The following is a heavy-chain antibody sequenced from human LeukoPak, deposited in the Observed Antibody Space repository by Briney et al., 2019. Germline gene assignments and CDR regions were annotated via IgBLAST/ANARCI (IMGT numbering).Heavy chain of an antibody. D-gene: IGHD6-6*01. Sequence: GGSLRLSCAASGFTFSSYSMNWVRQAPGKGLEWVSSISSSSSYIYYADSVKGRFTISRDNSKNTPYLQMNSLKPEDTAVYYCANLARPLDYWGQGALVTVSS. CDR3: ANLARPLDY. CDR1: GFTFSSYS. CDR2: ISSSSSYI. J-gene: IGHJ4*02. V-gene: IGHV3-21*01.